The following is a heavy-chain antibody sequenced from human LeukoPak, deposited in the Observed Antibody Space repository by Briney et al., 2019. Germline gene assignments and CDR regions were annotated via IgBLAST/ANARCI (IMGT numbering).Heavy chain of an antibody. Sequence: ASVKVSCKASGYTFTSYGISWVRQAPGQGLEWMGWISAYNGNTNYAQKLQGRVTMTTDTSTSTAYMELRGLRSDDTAVYYCARAPATYYYDSSVGNWFDPWGQGTLVTVSS. V-gene: IGHV1-18*01. CDR2: ISAYNGNT. CDR3: ARAPATYYYDSSVGNWFDP. CDR1: GYTFTSYG. D-gene: IGHD3-22*01. J-gene: IGHJ5*02.